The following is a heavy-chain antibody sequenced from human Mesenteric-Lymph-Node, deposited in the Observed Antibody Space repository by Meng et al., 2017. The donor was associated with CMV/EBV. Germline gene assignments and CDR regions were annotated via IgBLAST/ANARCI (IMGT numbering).Heavy chain of an antibody. CDR3: AKEMVGGTLEY. D-gene: IGHD1-26*01. Sequence: GESLKISCAASGFTFSSYAMIWVRQAPGKGLEWVSAISAGGTTTYYADSVKGRFTISRDNSKNTLYLQMSSLRVEDTAVYHCAKEMVGGTLEYWGQGSQVTVSS. V-gene: IGHV3-23*01. J-gene: IGHJ4*02. CDR2: ISAGGTTT. CDR1: GFTFSSYA.